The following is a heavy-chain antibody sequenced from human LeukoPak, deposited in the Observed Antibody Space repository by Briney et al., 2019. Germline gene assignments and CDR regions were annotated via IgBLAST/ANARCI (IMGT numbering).Heavy chain of an antibody. CDR2: IYHSGST. CDR3: ADMGYCSSTSCYTGFGY. D-gene: IGHD2-2*02. Sequence: PSGTLSLTCAVSGGSISSSNWWSWVRQPPGKGLEWIGEIYHSGSTNYNPSLKSRVTISVDTSKNQFSLKLSSVTAADTAVYYCADMGYCSSTSCYTGFGYWGQGTLVTVSS. J-gene: IGHJ4*02. CDR1: GGSISSSNW. V-gene: IGHV4-4*02.